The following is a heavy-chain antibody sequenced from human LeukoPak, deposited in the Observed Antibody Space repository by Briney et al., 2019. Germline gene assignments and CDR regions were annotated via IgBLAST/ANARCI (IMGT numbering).Heavy chain of an antibody. CDR1: GGTFSSYA. CDR3: ARAGQYQLLFVAFDI. CDR2: IIPIFGTA. Sequence: GSSVKVSCKASGGTFSSYAISWVRQAPGRGLEWMGGIIPIFGTANYAQKFQGRVTITADESTSTAYMELSSLRSEDTAVYYCARAGQYQLLFVAFDIWGQGTIVTVSS. D-gene: IGHD2-2*01. V-gene: IGHV1-69*01. J-gene: IGHJ3*02.